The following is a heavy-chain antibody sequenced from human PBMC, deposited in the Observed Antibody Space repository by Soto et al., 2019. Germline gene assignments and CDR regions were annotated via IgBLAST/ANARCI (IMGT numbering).Heavy chain of an antibody. V-gene: IGHV3-23*01. J-gene: IGHJ4*02. CDR3: AREFASGSPNYDY. CDR1: GFTFSSYA. Sequence: EVQLLESAGGLVQPGGSLRLSCAASGFTFSSYAMSWVRQAPGKGLEWVSTFTNYGATYYADSVKGRFTISRDNSKNTRYLQMNSLRAEDTAVYYCAREFASGSPNYDYWGLGTLVTVSS. D-gene: IGHD3-10*01. CDR2: FTNYGAT.